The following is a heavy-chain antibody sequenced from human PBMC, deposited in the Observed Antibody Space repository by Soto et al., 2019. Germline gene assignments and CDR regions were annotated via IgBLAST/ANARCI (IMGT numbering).Heavy chain of an antibody. V-gene: IGHV4-30-2*05. CDR1: GGSISSGGYS. Sequence: PSETLSLTCAVSGGSISSGGYSWSWIRQPPGKGLEWIGYIYHSGSSYYNPSLKSRVSISVDTSKNQFSLTLNSVSAADTALYYCARHRSAYNWFDPWGQGIMVTVSS. CDR2: IYHSGSS. CDR3: ARHRSAYNWFDP. J-gene: IGHJ5*02.